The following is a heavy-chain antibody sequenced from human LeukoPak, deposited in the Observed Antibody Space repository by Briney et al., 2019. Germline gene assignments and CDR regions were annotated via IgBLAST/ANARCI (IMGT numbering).Heavy chain of an antibody. J-gene: IGHJ4*02. Sequence: ASVKVSCKASGYTFTGYFMHWVRQAPGQGFEWMGWINPNSGGTNFAQKFQGRVTLTRDTSISTVYMDLNRLRSDDTAVYYCARDENWGPDYWGQGTLVTVSS. D-gene: IGHD7-27*01. CDR2: INPNSGGT. CDR3: ARDENWGPDY. CDR1: GYTFTGYF. V-gene: IGHV1-2*02.